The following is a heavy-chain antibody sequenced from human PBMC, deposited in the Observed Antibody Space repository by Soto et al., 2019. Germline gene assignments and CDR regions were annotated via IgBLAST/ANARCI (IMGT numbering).Heavy chain of an antibody. Sequence: GSLRLSCAASGFTFSSYSMNWVRQAPGKGLEWVSSISSSSFSINYADSVKGRFSISRDNAQNSLHLQMNNLRAEDAAVYYCARNESSNIYGMDVWGQGTTVTVSS. V-gene: IGHV3-21*01. J-gene: IGHJ6*02. CDR1: GFTFSSYS. CDR3: ARNESSNIYGMDV. D-gene: IGHD6-6*01. CDR2: ISSSSFSI.